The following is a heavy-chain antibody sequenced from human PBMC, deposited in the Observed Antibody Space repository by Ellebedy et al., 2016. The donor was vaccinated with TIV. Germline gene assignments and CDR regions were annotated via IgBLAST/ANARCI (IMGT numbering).Heavy chain of an antibody. V-gene: IGHV3-33*01. J-gene: IGHJ4*02. CDR2: FWHDGNFE. CDR3: ARDLINYIGDY. D-gene: IGHD3-16*01. CDR1: GFTFSSYG. Sequence: GESLKISCATSGFTFSSYGMHWVRQAPGKGLEWVAVFWHDGNFEDYVDSVKGRFTISRDDSKSTLYLQMNSLRAEDTAVYYCARDLINYIGDYWGQGTLVTVSS.